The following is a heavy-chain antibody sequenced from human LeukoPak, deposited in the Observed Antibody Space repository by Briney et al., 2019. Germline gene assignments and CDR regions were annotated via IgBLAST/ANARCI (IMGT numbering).Heavy chain of an antibody. V-gene: IGHV3-23*01. CDR3: AKGKVCDSCSVDYYYMDR. D-gene: IGHD2-21*01. CDR2: ISGGGYTA. J-gene: IGHJ6*03. Sequence: GGSLRLSYAACGFPFDTHSVPGVRQAPGRGLEWVSFISGGGYTAYSADSVKGRFTISIDNSKNTVHLQMNNLRAEDTAVYYCAKGKVCDSCSVDYYYMDRWGRGITVTVSS. CDR1: GFPFDTHS.